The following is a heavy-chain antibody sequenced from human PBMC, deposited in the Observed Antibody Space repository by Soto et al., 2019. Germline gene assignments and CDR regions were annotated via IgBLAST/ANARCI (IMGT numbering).Heavy chain of an antibody. Sequence: QITLKESGPTLVKPTQTLTLTCTFSGFSLSTSGVGVGWIRQPPGKALEWLALIYWDDDKRYSPSLKSRLTITKDTSKNQVVLTMTNMDPVDTATHYCAHIRGISPSDDAFDIWGQGTMVTVSS. CDR2: IYWDDDK. J-gene: IGHJ3*02. CDR3: AHIRGISPSDDAFDI. V-gene: IGHV2-5*02. D-gene: IGHD1-26*01. CDR1: GFSLSTSGVG.